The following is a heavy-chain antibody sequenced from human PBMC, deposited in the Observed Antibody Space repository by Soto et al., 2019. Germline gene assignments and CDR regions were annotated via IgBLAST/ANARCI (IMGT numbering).Heavy chain of an antibody. CDR1: GDSVSSNSAA. J-gene: IGHJ4*02. V-gene: IGHV6-1*01. CDR2: TYYRSKWFN. CDR3: ARARTFYDSSGYYDS. D-gene: IGHD3-22*01. Sequence: SQTLSLTCALSGDSVSSNSAAWNWIRQSPSRGLEWLGRTYYRSKWFNDYAVSVKSRITINPDTSKNQFSLQLGSVTPEDTAVYYCARARTFYDSSGYYDSWGQGILVTVSS.